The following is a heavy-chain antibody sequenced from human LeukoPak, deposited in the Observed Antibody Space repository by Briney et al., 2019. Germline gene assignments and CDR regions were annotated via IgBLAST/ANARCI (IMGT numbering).Heavy chain of an antibody. Sequence: GGSLRLSCAASGFTFSSYGMHWVRQAPGKGLEWVAFIRYDGSNKYYADSVKGRFTISRDNSKNTLYLQMNSLRAEDTAVYYCAKDGWAFRYYYYGMDVWGQGTTVTVSS. CDR3: AKDGWAFRYYYYGMDV. D-gene: IGHD2-21*01. V-gene: IGHV3-30*02. J-gene: IGHJ6*02. CDR1: GFTFSSYG. CDR2: IRYDGSNK.